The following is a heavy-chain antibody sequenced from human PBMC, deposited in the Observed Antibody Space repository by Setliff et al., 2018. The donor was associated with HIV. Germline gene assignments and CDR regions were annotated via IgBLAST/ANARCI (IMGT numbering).Heavy chain of an antibody. CDR2: VYYRAKTGATT. CDR1: GSSIRSHY. V-gene: IGHV4-59*11. CDR3: ARDVAPPLAGDVWSGNGL. D-gene: IGHD3-3*01. Sequence: PSETLSLTCSVSGSSIRSHYWSWIRQAPGKGLQWIGNVYYRAKTGATTDHNPSLRSRISISLDVSKNQLSLRLRSVTAADTAIYYCARDVAPPLAGDVWSGNGLWGQGTQVTVSS. J-gene: IGHJ4*02.